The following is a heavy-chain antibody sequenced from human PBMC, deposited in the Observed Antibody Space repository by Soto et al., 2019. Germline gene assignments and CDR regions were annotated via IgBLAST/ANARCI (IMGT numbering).Heavy chain of an antibody. CDR3: AKAGPSASSSSRGYSDY. CDR1: GFTFSSYG. V-gene: IGHV3-30*18. J-gene: IGHJ4*02. Sequence: VGSLRLSCAASGFTFSSYGMHWVRQAPGKGLEWVAVISYDGSNKYYADSVKGRFTISRDNSKNTLYLQMNSLRAEDTAVYYCAKAGPSASSSSRGYSDYWGQGTLVTVSS. D-gene: IGHD6-13*01. CDR2: ISYDGSNK.